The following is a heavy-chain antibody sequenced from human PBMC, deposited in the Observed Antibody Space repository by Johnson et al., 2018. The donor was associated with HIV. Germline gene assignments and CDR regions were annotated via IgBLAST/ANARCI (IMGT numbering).Heavy chain of an antibody. CDR3: ARRRRDADSFDM. D-gene: IGHD5-24*01. CDR1: GFSFSDYY. J-gene: IGHJ3*02. Sequence: QVQLVESGGGLVKPGGSLRLSCAASGFSFSDYYMSWIRQAPGKGLEWISYISRSGSTIYYADSVKGRFTISRDNAKNSLYLQMNSLKAEDTAVYYCARRRRDADSFDMWGQGTMVTVSS. V-gene: IGHV3-11*01. CDR2: ISRSGSTI.